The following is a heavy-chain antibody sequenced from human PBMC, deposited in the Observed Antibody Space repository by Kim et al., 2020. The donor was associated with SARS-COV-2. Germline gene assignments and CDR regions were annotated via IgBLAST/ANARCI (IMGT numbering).Heavy chain of an antibody. Sequence: GGSLRLSCAASGFTFSSYSMNWVRQAPGKGLEWVSSISSSSSYIYYADSVKGRFTISRDNAKNSLYLQMNSLRAEDTDVYYCARVHIAAAGTVDYWGQGTLVTVSS. CDR1: GFTFSSYS. V-gene: IGHV3-21*01. D-gene: IGHD6-13*01. J-gene: IGHJ4*02. CDR2: ISSSSSYI. CDR3: ARVHIAAAGTVDY.